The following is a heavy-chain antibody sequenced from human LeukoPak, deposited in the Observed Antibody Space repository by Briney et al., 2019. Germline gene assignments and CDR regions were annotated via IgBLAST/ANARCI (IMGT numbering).Heavy chain of an antibody. D-gene: IGHD4-17*01. CDR1: GGSISSYY. CDR2: IYYSGST. V-gene: IGHV4-59*01. Sequence: MSSETLSLTCTVSGGSISSYYWSWIRQPPGKGLEWIGYIYYSGSTNYNPSLKSRVTISVDTSKNQFSLKLSSVTAADTAVYYCARTPLTVTSKHPYWYFDLWGRGTLVTVSS. CDR3: ARTPLTVTSKHPYWYFDL. J-gene: IGHJ2*01.